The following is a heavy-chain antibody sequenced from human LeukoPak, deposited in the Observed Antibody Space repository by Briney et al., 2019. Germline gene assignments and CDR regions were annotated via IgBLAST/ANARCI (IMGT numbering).Heavy chain of an antibody. CDR2: ISSSGSTI. Sequence: PGGSLRLSCAASGFTFSNYYMSWIRQAPGKGLEWVSYISSSGSTIYYADSVKGRFTISRDNAKNSLYLQMNSLRAEDTAVYYCARDNSGGDCYGYPGYWVQGTLVTVSS. CDR3: ARDNSGGDCYGYPGY. V-gene: IGHV3-11*01. D-gene: IGHD2-21*02. CDR1: GFTFSNYY. J-gene: IGHJ4*02.